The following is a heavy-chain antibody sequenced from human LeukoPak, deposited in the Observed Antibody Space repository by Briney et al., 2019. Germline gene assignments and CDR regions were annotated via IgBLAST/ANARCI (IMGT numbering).Heavy chain of an antibody. V-gene: IGHV3-43D*03. J-gene: IGHJ4*02. CDR3: AKGLGRGKWEPIDS. CDR1: GFAFDDFA. Sequence: GGSLRLSCAASGFAFDDFAMHLVRQGPRKGLEWVSLISWDGDSTYYVDSVKGRFTISRDNNKNSLYLQMNSLKTEDTALYYCAKGLGRGKWEPIDSWGQGTLVTVSS. CDR2: ISWDGDST. D-gene: IGHD1-26*01.